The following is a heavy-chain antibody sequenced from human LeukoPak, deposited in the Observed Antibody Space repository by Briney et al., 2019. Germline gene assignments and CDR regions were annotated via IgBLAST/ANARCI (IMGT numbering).Heavy chain of an antibody. J-gene: IGHJ4*02. CDR2: ISYDGSNK. V-gene: IGHV3-30*18. Sequence: PGGSLRLSCTASGFTFSSYGMHWVRQAPGKGLEWVAVISYDGSNKYYADSVKGRFTISRDNSKNTLYLQMNSLRAEDTAVYYCAKEHIVGAGEDYWGQGTLVTVSS. CDR3: AKEHIVGAGEDY. CDR1: GFTFSSYG. D-gene: IGHD1-26*01.